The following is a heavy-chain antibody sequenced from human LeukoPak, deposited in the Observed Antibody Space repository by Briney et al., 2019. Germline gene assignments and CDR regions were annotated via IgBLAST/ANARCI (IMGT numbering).Heavy chain of an antibody. CDR3: ARAGSGYWKNAFDI. CDR2: IYYSGST. D-gene: IGHD3-3*01. CDR1: GGSISSYY. V-gene: IGHV4-59*01. J-gene: IGHJ3*02. Sequence: SETLSLTCTVSGGSISSYYWSWIRQPPGKGLEWIGYIYYSGSTNYNPSLKSRVTISVDTSKNQFSLKLSSVTAADTAVYYCARAGSGYWKNAFDIWGQGTMGTVSS.